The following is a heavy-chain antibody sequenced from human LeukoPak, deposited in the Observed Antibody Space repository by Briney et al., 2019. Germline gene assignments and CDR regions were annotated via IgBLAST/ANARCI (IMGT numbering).Heavy chain of an antibody. D-gene: IGHD3-3*01. J-gene: IGHJ4*02. CDR3: AKPYYDFWSGYSPLNYFDY. CDR1: GFTFSSYA. V-gene: IGHV3-30-3*02. Sequence: GGSLRLSCAASGFTFSSYAMHWVRQAPGKGLEWVAIISYDGSNKYYADSVKGRFTISRDNSKNTLYLQMNSLRAEDTAVYYCAKPYYDFWSGYSPLNYFDYWGQGTLVTVSS. CDR2: ISYDGSNK.